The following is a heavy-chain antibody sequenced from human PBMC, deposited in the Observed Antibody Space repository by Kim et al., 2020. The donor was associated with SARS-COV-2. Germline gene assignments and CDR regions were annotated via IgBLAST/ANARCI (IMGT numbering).Heavy chain of an antibody. Sequence: GGSLRLSCAASGLNFSSYGMYWVRQAPGKGLEYVSFISSSGDSTYYANSVRGRFTISRDTSKNKLYLQMGSLRAEDMAVYYCARDYDSSGYYGMDVLGQG. CDR1: GLNFSSYG. D-gene: IGHD3-22*01. V-gene: IGHV3-64*01. J-gene: IGHJ6*02. CDR2: ISSSGDST. CDR3: ARDYDSSGYYGMDV.